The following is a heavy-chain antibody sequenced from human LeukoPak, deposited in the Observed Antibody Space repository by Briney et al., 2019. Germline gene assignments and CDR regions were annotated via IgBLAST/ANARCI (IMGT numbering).Heavy chain of an antibody. CDR3: ARLTVTGGLYYYYYMDV. J-gene: IGHJ6*03. CDR1: GGSFSGYY. Sequence: SETLSLTCAVYGGSFSGYYWSWIRQPPGKGLEWLGEVNHSGSTNYNPSLKSRVTISVDTSKNQFSLKLSSVTAADTAVYYCARLTVTGGLYYYYYMDVWGKGTTVTVSS. D-gene: IGHD4-17*01. V-gene: IGHV4-34*01. CDR2: VNHSGST.